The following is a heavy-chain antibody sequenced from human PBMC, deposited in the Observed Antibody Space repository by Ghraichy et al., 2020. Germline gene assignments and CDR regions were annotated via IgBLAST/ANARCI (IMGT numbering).Heavy chain of an antibody. CDR3: TTAGVFVAGYSSSLFEY. V-gene: IGHV3-15*01. D-gene: IGHD6-13*01. Sequence: GSLRLSCVASGFTFTNAWMSWVRQAPGKGLEWVGRFKSKTDGGTTDYAASVKGRFTISRDDSKNTLDLQMNSLKTEDTAVYYCTTAGVFVAGYSSSLFEYWGQGTLVTVSS. J-gene: IGHJ4*02. CDR1: GFTFTNAW. CDR2: FKSKTDGGTT.